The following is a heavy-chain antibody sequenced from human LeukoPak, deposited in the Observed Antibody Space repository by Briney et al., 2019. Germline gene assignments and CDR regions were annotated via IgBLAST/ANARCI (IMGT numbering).Heavy chain of an antibody. CDR2: ISGSGGST. CDR3: AKGDSSGYYYY. Sequence: GALRLSCAASGFTFSSYAMSWVRQAPGKGLEWVSAISGSGGSTYYADSVKGRFTISRDNSKNTLYLQMNSLRAEDTAVYYCAKGDSSGYYYYWGQGTLVTVSS. CDR1: GFTFSSYA. D-gene: IGHD3-22*01. J-gene: IGHJ4*02. V-gene: IGHV3-23*01.